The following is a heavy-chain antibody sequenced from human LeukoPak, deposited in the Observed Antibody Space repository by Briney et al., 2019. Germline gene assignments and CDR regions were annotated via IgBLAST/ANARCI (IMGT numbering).Heavy chain of an antibody. V-gene: IGHV3-21*04. Sequence: PGGSLRLSCAVSGLTVSSYNMNWVRQAPGKGLEWVSSISTTSTYIYYADSVKGRFTISRDNSKNTLYLQMNSLRAEDTAVYYCASGVPCDYWGQGTLVTVSS. CDR3: ASGVPCDY. D-gene: IGHD2-8*01. J-gene: IGHJ4*02. CDR1: GLTVSSYN. CDR2: ISTTSTYI.